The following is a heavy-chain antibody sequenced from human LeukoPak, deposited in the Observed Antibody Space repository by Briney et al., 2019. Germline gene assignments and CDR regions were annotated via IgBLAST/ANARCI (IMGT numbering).Heavy chain of an antibody. J-gene: IGHJ4*02. D-gene: IGHD3-10*01. CDR1: GFTFSSYE. V-gene: IGHV3-48*03. CDR2: MSSSGGTK. CDR3: AREPYGSGSYPYYFDH. Sequence: HSGGSLRLSCAASGFTFSSYEINWVRQAPGKELEWGSYMSSSGGTKKYADSVKGRFSISRDNAKNSVYLQMNSLRAEDTAVYYCAREPYGSGSYPYYFDHWGQGKLVTVAT.